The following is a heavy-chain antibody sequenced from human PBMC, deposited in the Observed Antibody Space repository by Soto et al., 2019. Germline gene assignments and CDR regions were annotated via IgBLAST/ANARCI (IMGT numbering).Heavy chain of an antibody. J-gene: IGHJ4*02. CDR2: IYYSGST. CDR1: GGSISSRSYY. CDR3: VRQETTGSYPPVAY. Sequence: SETLSLTCTVSGGSISSRSYYWGWIRQPPGKGLEWIGSIYYSGSTDYNPSLKSRVTISEDTSKNQFSLNLSSVTAADTAVYYCVRQETTGSYPPVAYWGQGTLVTVSS. V-gene: IGHV4-39*01. D-gene: IGHD1-26*01.